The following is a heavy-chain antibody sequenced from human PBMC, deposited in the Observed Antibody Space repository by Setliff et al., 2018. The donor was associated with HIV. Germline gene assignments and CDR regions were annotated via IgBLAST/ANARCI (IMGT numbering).Heavy chain of an antibody. CDR2: MYKDGST. Sequence: GGSLRLSCAASDFDISTNYMRWIRQAPGKGLECVSVMYKDGSTFYADSVKGRFTTSRDNSNNVLFLQMNSLRAEDTALYYCAAGHYGAWGQGILVTV. J-gene: IGHJ4*02. D-gene: IGHD4-17*01. V-gene: IGHV3-53*01. CDR1: DFDISTNY. CDR3: AAGHYGA.